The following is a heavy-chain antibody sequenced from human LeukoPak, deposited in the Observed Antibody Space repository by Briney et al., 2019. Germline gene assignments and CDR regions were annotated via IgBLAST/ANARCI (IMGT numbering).Heavy chain of an antibody. V-gene: IGHV3-64*01. J-gene: IGHJ4*02. CDR3: ARAHSSGWYGGFDY. CDR2: ISSNGDST. D-gene: IGHD6-19*01. Sequence: GGSLRLSCAASGFTFSSYAMHWVRQAPGKGLEYVSAISSNGDSTYYANSVKGRFTISRDNPKNTLYLQMGSLRAEDMAVYYCARAHSSGWYGGFDYWGQGTLVTVSS. CDR1: GFTFSSYA.